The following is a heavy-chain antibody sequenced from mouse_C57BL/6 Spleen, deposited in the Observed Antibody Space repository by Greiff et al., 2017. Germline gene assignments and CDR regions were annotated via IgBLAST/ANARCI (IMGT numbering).Heavy chain of an antibody. CDR3: ARETTVVARAMDY. V-gene: IGHV1-77*01. CDR2: IGPGSGST. Sequence: VQLQQSGAELVKPGASVKISCKASGYTFTDYYINWVKQRPGQGLEWIGKIGPGSGSTYYNEKFKGKATLTADKSSSTAYMQLSSLTSEDSAVYSCARETTVVARAMDYWGQGTSVTVSS. D-gene: IGHD1-1*01. CDR1: GYTFTDYY. J-gene: IGHJ4*01.